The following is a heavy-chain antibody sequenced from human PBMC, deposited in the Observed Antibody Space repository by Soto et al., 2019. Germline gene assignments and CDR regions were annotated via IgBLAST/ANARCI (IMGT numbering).Heavy chain of an antibody. CDR3: AHKGDGFRGFKF. Sequence: QITLKESGPTLVKPTQTLTLTCTFSGFSLSTSGVGVGWIRQPPGKALEWLALIYWDDDKRYSPSLKSRLTITKDTPKNQVVLTRTNTDPVDTATYYCAHKGDGFRGFKFWGQGTLVTVSS. V-gene: IGHV2-5*02. D-gene: IGHD3-16*01. CDR1: GFSLSTSGVG. CDR2: IYWDDDK. J-gene: IGHJ4*02.